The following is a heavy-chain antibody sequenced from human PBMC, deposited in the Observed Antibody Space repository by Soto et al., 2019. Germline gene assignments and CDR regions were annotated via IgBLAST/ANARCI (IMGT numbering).Heavy chain of an antibody. CDR1: GGTFSSYA. CDR2: IIPIFGTA. D-gene: IGHD1-7*01. V-gene: IGHV1-69*13. Sequence: SVKVSCKASGGTFSSYAISWVRQAPGQGLEWMGGIIPIFGTANYAQKFQGRVTITADESTSTAYMELSGLRSEDTAVYYCARDPKYNWNYVDYYYGMDVWGQGTTVTVS. CDR3: ARDPKYNWNYVDYYYGMDV. J-gene: IGHJ6*02.